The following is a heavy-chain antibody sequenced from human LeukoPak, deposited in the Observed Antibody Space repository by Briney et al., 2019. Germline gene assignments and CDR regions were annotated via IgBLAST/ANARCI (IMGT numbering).Heavy chain of an antibody. CDR1: GDSFIRHT. CDR2: ISSSDSPI. Sequence: GGSLRLSCVGSGDSFIRHTMIWVRRAPGKGLEWIAYISSSDSPIYYADSVKGRFTVSRDNASTSLFLHMNSLRAEDTAVYYCAREYDSRARFDSWGQGTLVTVSS. J-gene: IGHJ4*02. V-gene: IGHV3-48*01. D-gene: IGHD6-13*01. CDR3: AREYDSRARFDS.